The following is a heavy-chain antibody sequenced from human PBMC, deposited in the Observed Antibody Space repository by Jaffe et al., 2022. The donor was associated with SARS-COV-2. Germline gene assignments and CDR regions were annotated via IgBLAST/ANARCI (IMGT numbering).Heavy chain of an antibody. CDR1: GGSFSGYY. CDR3: ARGVARDGSGWFRPKHYFDY. D-gene: IGHD6-19*01. CDR2: INHSGST. J-gene: IGHJ4*02. V-gene: IGHV4-34*01. Sequence: QVQLQQWGAGLLKPSETLSLTCAVYGGSFSGYYWSWIRQPPGKGLEWIGEINHSGSTNYNPSLKSRVTISVDTSKNQFSLKLSSVTAADTAVYYCARGVARDGSGWFRPKHYFDYWGQGTLVTVSS.